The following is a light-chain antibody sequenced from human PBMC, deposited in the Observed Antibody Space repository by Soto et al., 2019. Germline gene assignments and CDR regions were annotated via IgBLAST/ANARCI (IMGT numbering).Light chain of an antibody. J-gene: IGKJ1*01. V-gene: IGKV1-5*03. CDR2: KAS. CDR1: QSISGW. CDR3: QQYNSYST. Sequence: DIPMTQSPSTLSASVGDRVTIICRASQSISGWLAWYQQKPGKAPKLLIYKASSLESGVPSRFSGSGSGTEFTLTISSLQPDDFATYYCQQYNSYSTFGQGTKVEI.